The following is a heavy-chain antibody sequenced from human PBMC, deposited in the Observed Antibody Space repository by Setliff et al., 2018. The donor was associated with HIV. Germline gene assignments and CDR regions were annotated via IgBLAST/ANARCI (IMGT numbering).Heavy chain of an antibody. CDR1: GYSISSGYY. CDR3: MRGRSITIFGVAYSDF. Sequence: PSETLSLTCAVSGYSISSGYYWGWIRQPPGKGLEWIGSIYHSGSTYYNPSLKSRVTISVDMSNNQFSLKVTSVTAADTAVYYCMRGRSITIFGVAYSDFWGQGTQVTV. CDR2: IYHSGST. D-gene: IGHD3-3*01. J-gene: IGHJ4*02. V-gene: IGHV4-38-2*01.